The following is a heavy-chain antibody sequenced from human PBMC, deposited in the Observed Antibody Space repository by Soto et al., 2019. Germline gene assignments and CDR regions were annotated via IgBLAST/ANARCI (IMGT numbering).Heavy chain of an antibody. CDR1: GGSISSGDYY. D-gene: IGHD3-10*01. V-gene: IGHV4-30-4*01. CDR3: ARVGGFGATTIDY. CDR2: IYYSGST. J-gene: IGHJ4*02. Sequence: TLSLTCTVSGGSISSGDYYWSWIRQPPGKGLEWIGYIYYSGSTYYNPSLKSRVTISVDTSKNQFSLKLSSVTAADTAVYYCARVGGFGATTIDYWGQGTLVPSPQ.